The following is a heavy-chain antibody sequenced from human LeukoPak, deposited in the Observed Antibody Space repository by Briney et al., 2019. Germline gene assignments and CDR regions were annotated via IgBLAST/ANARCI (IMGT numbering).Heavy chain of an antibody. Sequence: SETLSLTCVVYGGSFSGYYWSWIRQPPGKGLEWIGEINHSGSTNYNPSLKSRVTISVDTSKNQFSLKLSSVTAADTAVYYCSKGSWYNWFDPWGQGTLVTVSS. CDR1: GGSFSGYY. D-gene: IGHD6-13*01. CDR3: SKGSWYNWFDP. CDR2: INHSGST. V-gene: IGHV4-34*01. J-gene: IGHJ5*02.